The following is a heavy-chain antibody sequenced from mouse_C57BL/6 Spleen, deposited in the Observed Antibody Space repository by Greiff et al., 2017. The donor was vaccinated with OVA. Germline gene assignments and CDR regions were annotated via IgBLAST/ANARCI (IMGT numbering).Heavy chain of an antibody. J-gene: IGHJ4*01. Sequence: QVQLKQPGAELVMPGASVKLSCSASGYTFTSYWMHWVKQRPGQGLEWIGEIDPSDSYTNYNQKFKGKTTLTVDKSSSTAYMQLSSLTSEDSAVYYCARGNYYGSSGSMDYWGQGTSVTVSS. V-gene: IGHV1-69*01. D-gene: IGHD1-1*01. CDR1: GYTFTSYW. CDR2: IDPSDSYT. CDR3: ARGNYYGSSGSMDY.